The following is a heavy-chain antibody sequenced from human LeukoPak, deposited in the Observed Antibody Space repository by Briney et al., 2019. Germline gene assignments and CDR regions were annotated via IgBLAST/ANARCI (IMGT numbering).Heavy chain of an antibody. CDR1: GFTFSNYW. CDR3: AKARNYYDSSGILDY. J-gene: IGHJ4*02. CDR2: INSDGSST. Sequence: GGSLKLSCAASGFTFSNYWMHWVRHAPGKGLVWVSRINSDGSSTTYADSVKGRFSISRDNAKNTLYLQMDSLRTEDTAVYYCAKARNYYDSSGILDYWGQGTLVTVSS. V-gene: IGHV3-74*01. D-gene: IGHD3-22*01.